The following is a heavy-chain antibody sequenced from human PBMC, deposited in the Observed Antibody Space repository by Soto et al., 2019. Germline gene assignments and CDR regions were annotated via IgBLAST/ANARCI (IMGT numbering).Heavy chain of an antibody. D-gene: IGHD6-19*01. V-gene: IGHV3-9*01. CDR2: ISWNSGSI. CDR3: AKDRGLVLSFYFDY. J-gene: IGHJ4*02. Sequence: EVQLVESGGGLVQPGRSLRLSCAASGFTFDDYAMHWVRQAPGKGLEWVSGISWNSGSIGYADSVKGRFTISRDNAKNSLYLQMNSLRAEDTALYYCAKDRGLVLSFYFDYWVQGNLVTVSS. CDR1: GFTFDDYA.